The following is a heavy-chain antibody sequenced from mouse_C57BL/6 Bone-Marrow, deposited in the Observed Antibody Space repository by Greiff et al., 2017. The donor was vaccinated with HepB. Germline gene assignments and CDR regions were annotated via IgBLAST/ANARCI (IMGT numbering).Heavy chain of an antibody. CDR2: IYPGNSDT. Sequence: VQLQQSGTVLARPGASVKMSCKTSGYTFTSYWMHWVKQRPGQGLEWIGAIYPGNSDTSYNQKFKGKAKLTAVTSASTAYMELSSLTNEDSAVYYCTGYGKQSYYFDYWGQGTTLTVSS. J-gene: IGHJ2*01. D-gene: IGHD2-1*01. CDR1: GYTFTSYW. V-gene: IGHV1-5*01. CDR3: TGYGKQSYYFDY.